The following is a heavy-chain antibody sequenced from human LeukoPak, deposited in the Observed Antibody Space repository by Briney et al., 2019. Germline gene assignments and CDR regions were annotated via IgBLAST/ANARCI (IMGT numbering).Heavy chain of an antibody. CDR1: GFTFSSYG. CDR2: ISYDGSNK. D-gene: IGHD5-24*01. J-gene: IGHJ4*02. V-gene: IGHV3-30*03. CDR3: ARDMNGFSGPFDY. Sequence: GGSLRLSCAASGFTFSSYGMHWVRQAPGKGLEWVAVISYDGSNKYYADSVKGRFTISRDNSKNTLYLQMNSLRAEDTAVYYCARDMNGFSGPFDYWGQGTLVTVSS.